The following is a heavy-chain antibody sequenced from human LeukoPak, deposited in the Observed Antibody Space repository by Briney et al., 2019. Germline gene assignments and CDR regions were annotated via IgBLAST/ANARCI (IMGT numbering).Heavy chain of an antibody. CDR3: ARTPSFGVVTPDDWFDP. Sequence: ASVKVSCKASGYTFTGYYMHWVRQAPGQGLEWMGWINPNSGGTNYAQKLQGRVTMTTDTSTSTAYMELRSLRSDDTAVYYCARTPSFGVVTPDDWFDPWGQGTLVTVSS. CDR1: GYTFTGYY. D-gene: IGHD4-23*01. V-gene: IGHV1-2*02. J-gene: IGHJ5*02. CDR2: INPNSGGT.